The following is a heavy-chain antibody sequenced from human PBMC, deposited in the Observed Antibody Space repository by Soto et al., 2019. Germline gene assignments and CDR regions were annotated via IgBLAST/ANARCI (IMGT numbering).Heavy chain of an antibody. J-gene: IGHJ6*02. V-gene: IGHV4-59*01. CDR3: ARERHSGNYGMDV. CDR1: GGSINNYY. Sequence: AETLSLTCTVSGGSINNYYWSWIRQPPGKGLEWIGYIYYSGSTNYNPSLKSRVNISVDTPKNQVSLNLNSVTAADTAVYYCARERHSGNYGMDVWGLGTTVTVSS. D-gene: IGHD6-19*01. CDR2: IYYSGST.